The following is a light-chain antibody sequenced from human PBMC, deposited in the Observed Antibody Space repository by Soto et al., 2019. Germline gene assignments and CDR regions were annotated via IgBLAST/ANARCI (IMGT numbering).Light chain of an antibody. J-gene: IGLJ1*01. CDR3: CSYAGSYGHV. V-gene: IGLV2-11*01. CDR1: SSDVGGYNY. CDR2: DVS. Sequence: QSVLTQPRSVSGSPGQSVTISCTGTSSDVGGYNYVPWYQQHPGKAPKLMIYDVSKRPSGVPDRFSGSKSGNTASLTISGLQAEDEADYYCCSYAGSYGHVFGTGTKLTVL.